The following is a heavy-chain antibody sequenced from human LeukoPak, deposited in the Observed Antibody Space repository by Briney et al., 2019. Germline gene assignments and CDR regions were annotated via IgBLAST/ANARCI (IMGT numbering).Heavy chain of an antibody. J-gene: IGHJ5*02. Sequence: VAPVKVSCKASGYTFTSYGISWVRQAPGQGLEWMGWISAYNGNTNYAQKLQGRVTMTTDTSTSTAYMELRSLRSDDTAVYYCARPRPGQLLSGNWFDPWGQGTLVTVSS. CDR3: ARPRPGQLLSGNWFDP. CDR1: GYTFTSYG. CDR2: ISAYNGNT. D-gene: IGHD2-2*01. V-gene: IGHV1-18*01.